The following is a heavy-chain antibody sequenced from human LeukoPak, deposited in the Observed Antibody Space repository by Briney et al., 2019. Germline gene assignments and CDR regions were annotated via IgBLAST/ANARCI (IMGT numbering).Heavy chain of an antibody. J-gene: IGHJ4*02. CDR2: IRYDGSNK. Sequence: GGSLRLSSAASGFTFSSYGMHWVRQAPGKGLEWVAFIRYDGSNKYYADSVKGRFTISRDNSKNTLYLQMNSLRAEDTAVYYCAKDYYDSSGYQRSGYWGQGTLVTVSS. CDR1: GFTFSSYG. CDR3: AKDYYDSSGYQRSGY. V-gene: IGHV3-30*02. D-gene: IGHD3-22*01.